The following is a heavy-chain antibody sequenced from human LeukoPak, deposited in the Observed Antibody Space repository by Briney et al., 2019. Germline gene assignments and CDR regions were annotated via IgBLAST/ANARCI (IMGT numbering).Heavy chain of an antibody. CDR3: ARDPIYCSSTSCWEYYYYGMDV. D-gene: IGHD2-2*01. Sequence: ASVKVSCKASGYTFTSYAMNWVRQAPGQGLEWMGWINANTGNPTYAQGFTGRFVFSLDTSVSTAYLQISSLKAEDTAVYYCARDPIYCSSTSCWEYYYYGMDVWGQGTTVTVSS. CDR2: INANTGNP. J-gene: IGHJ6*02. CDR1: GYTFTSYA. V-gene: IGHV7-4-1*02.